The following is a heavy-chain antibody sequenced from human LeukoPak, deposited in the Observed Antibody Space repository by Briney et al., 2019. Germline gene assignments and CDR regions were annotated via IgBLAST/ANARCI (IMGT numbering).Heavy chain of an antibody. CDR1: GGSISSSNW. V-gene: IGHV4-4*02. CDR2: IYHSGST. Sequence: SETLSLTCAVSGGSISSSNWWSWVRQPPGKGLEWIGEIYHSGSTNYNPSLKSRVTISVDTSKNQFSLKLSSVTAADTAVYYCATLNRRYCSSTSCGHDYWGQGTPVTVSS. D-gene: IGHD2-2*01. CDR3: ATLNRRYCSSTSCGHDY. J-gene: IGHJ4*02.